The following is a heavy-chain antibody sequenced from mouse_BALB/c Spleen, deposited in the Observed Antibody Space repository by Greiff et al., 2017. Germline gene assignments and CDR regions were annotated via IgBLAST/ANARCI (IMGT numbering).Heavy chain of an antibody. J-gene: IGHJ3*01. Sequence: EVQLVESGGGLVKPGGSLKLSCAASGFTFSSYTMSWVRQTPEKRLEWVATISSGGGNTYYPDSVKGRFTISRDNAKNNLYLQMSSLRSEDTALYYCARSPSRGFAYWGQGTLVTVSA. V-gene: IGHV5-9*03. D-gene: IGHD6-1*01. CDR2: ISSGGGNT. CDR3: ARSPSRGFAY. CDR1: GFTFSSYT.